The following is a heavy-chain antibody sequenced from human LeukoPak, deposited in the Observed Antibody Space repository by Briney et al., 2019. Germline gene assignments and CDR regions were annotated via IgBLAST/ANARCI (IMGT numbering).Heavy chain of an antibody. CDR1: GFTFSDYY. CDR2: ISSSGSTI. Sequence: GGSLRLSCAASGFTFSDYYMSWIRQAPGKGLEWVSYISSSGSTIYYADSVKGRFTISRDNAKNSLYLQMNSLRAEDTAVYYCAREPIYYYDSSGYTRGAFDIWGQGTMVTVSS. J-gene: IGHJ3*02. CDR3: AREPIYYYDSSGYTRGAFDI. D-gene: IGHD3-22*01. V-gene: IGHV3-11*01.